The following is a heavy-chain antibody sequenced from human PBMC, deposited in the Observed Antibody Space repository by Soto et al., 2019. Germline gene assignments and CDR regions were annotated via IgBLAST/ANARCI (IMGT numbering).Heavy chain of an antibody. Sequence: QVQLQQWGAGLLKPSETLSLTCAVYGGSFSGYYWSWIRQPPGKGLEWIGEINHSGSTNYNPSLKSRVTISVDTSKNQFSLKLSSVTAADTAVYYCARLSTIVRGVLGFDPWGQGTLVTVSS. CDR1: GGSFSGYY. J-gene: IGHJ5*02. V-gene: IGHV4-34*01. D-gene: IGHD3-10*01. CDR2: INHSGST. CDR3: ARLSTIVRGVLGFDP.